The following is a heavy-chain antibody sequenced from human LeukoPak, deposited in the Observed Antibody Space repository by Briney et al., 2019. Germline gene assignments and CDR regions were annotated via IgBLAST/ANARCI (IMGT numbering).Heavy chain of an antibody. J-gene: IGHJ4*02. Sequence: GESLKISCQGSGYRFTDYWIGWVRQLPGKGPEWMAIIYPGDSDTRYSPSFQGRVTISADKSISTAYWQWSSLKASDTAMYYCAAGWYGGPYDYWSQGILVTVSS. D-gene: IGHD6-19*01. CDR2: IYPGDSDT. V-gene: IGHV5-51*01. CDR1: GYRFTDYW. CDR3: AAGWYGGPYDY.